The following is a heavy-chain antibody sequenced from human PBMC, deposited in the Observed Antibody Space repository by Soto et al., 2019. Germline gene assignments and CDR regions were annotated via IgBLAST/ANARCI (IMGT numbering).Heavy chain of an antibody. D-gene: IGHD2-15*01. CDR2: IYYSGST. J-gene: IGHJ5*02. CDR1: GGSISSYY. Sequence: SETLSLTCTVSGGSISSYYWSWIRQPPGKGLEWIGYIYYSGSTNYNPSLKSRVTISVDTSKNQFSLKLSSVTAADTAVYYCARFYCSGGSCYSGVNWFDPWGQGTLVTVSS. V-gene: IGHV4-59*01. CDR3: ARFYCSGGSCYSGVNWFDP.